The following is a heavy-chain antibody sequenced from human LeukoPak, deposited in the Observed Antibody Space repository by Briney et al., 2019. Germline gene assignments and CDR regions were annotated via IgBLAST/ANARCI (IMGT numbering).Heavy chain of an antibody. J-gene: IGHJ4*02. CDR2: FDPEDGET. CDR1: GFTFSSYG. Sequence: PGGSLRLSCAASGFTFSSYGMHWVRQAPGKGLEWMGGFDPEDGETIYAQKFQGRVTMTEDTSTDTAYMELSSLRSEDTAVYYCATDVARRPHCSSTSCYSDYWGQGTLVTVSS. CDR3: ATDVARRPHCSSTSCYSDY. V-gene: IGHV1-24*01. D-gene: IGHD2-2*02.